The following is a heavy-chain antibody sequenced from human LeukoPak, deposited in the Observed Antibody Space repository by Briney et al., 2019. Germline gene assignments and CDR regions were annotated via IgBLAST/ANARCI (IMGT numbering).Heavy chain of an antibody. CDR1: GFTFSSHA. J-gene: IGHJ4*02. D-gene: IGHD3-16*02. CDR2: LSGSGYNT. V-gene: IGHV3-23*01. CDR3: AKDVMITFGGVIAYDY. Sequence: PGGSLRLSCAASGFTFSSHALSWVRQAPGKGLEWVSSLSGSGYNTYYADSVKGRFTISRDNSKNTLYLQMNSLRAEDTAVYYCAKDVMITFGGVIAYDYWGQGTLVTVSS.